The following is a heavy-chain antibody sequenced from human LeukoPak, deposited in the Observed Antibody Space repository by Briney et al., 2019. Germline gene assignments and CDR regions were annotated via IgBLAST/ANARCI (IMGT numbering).Heavy chain of an antibody. D-gene: IGHD4-17*01. CDR1: GGSFSGYY. CDR3: ARGKLRSWFDP. J-gene: IGHJ5*02. Sequence: SETLSLTCAVYGGSFSGYYWSWIRPPPGKGLEWIGEINHSRSTNYNPSLKSRVTISVDTSKNQFSLKLSSVTAADTAVYYCARGKLRSWFDPWGQGTLVTVSS. CDR2: INHSRST. V-gene: IGHV4-34*01.